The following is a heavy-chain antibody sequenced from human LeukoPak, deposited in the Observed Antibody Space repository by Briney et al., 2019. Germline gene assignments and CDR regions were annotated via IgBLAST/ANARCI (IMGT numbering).Heavy chain of an antibody. Sequence: GGSLRLSCAASGFTFSNYWLSWVRQSPGKGLEWVAIMNPGGRQQYYLDSVKGRFTMSRDNSENSLYLQMNMLRAEDTAVYYCVRDTGSSTGIDYWGQGTLVTVSS. CDR1: GFTFSNYW. CDR3: VRDTGSSTGIDY. V-gene: IGHV3-7*05. D-gene: IGHD1-1*01. J-gene: IGHJ4*02. CDR2: MNPGGRQQ.